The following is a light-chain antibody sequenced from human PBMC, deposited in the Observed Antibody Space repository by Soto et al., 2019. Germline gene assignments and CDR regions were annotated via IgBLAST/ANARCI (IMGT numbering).Light chain of an antibody. CDR2: DAS. Sequence: DIQMTQSPSSLSASVGYRFTITCRASQGISSYLGWYQQKPGKAPNLLIYDASTLHSGVPSRFSGGGSGTDFTLTISSLQPEDFATYYCQQVNVYPSTFGGGTTVDIK. V-gene: IGKV1-9*01. CDR1: QGISSY. J-gene: IGKJ4*01. CDR3: QQVNVYPST.